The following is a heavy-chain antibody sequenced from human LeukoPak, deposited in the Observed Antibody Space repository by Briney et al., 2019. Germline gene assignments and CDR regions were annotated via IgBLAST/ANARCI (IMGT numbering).Heavy chain of an antibody. V-gene: IGHV3-64*01. J-gene: IGHJ4*02. CDR3: ARAPLYSSGRGTDY. CDR2: ISSNGGST. D-gene: IGHD6-19*01. CDR1: GFTFSTYA. Sequence: GGSLRLYCAASGFTFSTYAMHWVRQATGKGLEYVSAISSNGGSTYYANSVKGRFTISRDNSKNTLFLQMGSLRAEDMAVYYCARAPLYSSGRGTDYWGQGTLVTVSS.